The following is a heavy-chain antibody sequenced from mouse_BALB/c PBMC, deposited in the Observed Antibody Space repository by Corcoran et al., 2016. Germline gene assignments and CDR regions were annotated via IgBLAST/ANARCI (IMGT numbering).Heavy chain of an antibody. Sequence: QIQLQQSGPELEKPGASVKISCKASGYTFTDYYINWVKQKPGQGLEWIGWIYPGSGNTKYNEKFKGKATLTVDTSSSTAYMQLSSLTSEDTAVYFCARGLGNYAFAYWGQGTLVTVSA. CDR3: ARGLGNYAFAY. CDR1: GYTFTDYY. D-gene: IGHD2-1*01. V-gene: IGHV1-84*02. CDR2: IYPGSGNT. J-gene: IGHJ3*01.